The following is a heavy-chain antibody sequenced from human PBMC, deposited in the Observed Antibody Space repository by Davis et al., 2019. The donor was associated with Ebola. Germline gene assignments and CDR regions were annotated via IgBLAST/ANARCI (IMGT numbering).Heavy chain of an antibody. CDR3: ARDSDDYSFDY. J-gene: IGHJ4*02. D-gene: IGHD4-11*01. CDR2: IGTSSSPT. Sequence: GESLKISCAASGFIFSAYGMNWVRQAPGKGLEWLSYIGTSSSPTYHTDSVKGRLIISRDNAKNSLSLQINSLRDDDTAVYYCARDSDDYSFDYWGQGTLVTVSS. CDR1: GFIFSAYG. V-gene: IGHV3-48*02.